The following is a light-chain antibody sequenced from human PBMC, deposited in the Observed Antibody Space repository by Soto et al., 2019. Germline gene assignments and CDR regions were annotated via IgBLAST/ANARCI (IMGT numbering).Light chain of an antibody. V-gene: IGKV3-20*01. CDR3: QQYGISPWT. Sequence: IVLPQSPGTLSLSPGERATLSCMASQSVSRNYLAWHQQKPGQAPRLLIYGASSRATDIPDRFTGSGSGTDFTLTISRLEPEDFAVYHCQQYGISPWTFGQGTKVDIK. CDR1: QSVSRNY. CDR2: GAS. J-gene: IGKJ1*01.